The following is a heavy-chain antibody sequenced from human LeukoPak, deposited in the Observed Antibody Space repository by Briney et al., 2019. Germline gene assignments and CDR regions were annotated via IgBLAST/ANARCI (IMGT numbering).Heavy chain of an antibody. J-gene: IGHJ4*02. CDR3: ASRFGYCSGGSCYGDFDY. D-gene: IGHD2-15*01. V-gene: IGHV4-59*08. CDR1: GGSISSYY. Sequence: PSETLSLTCTVSGGSISSYYWSWIRQPPGKGLEWIGYIYYSGSTNYSPSLKSRVTISVDTSKNQFSLKLSSVTAADTAVYYCASRFGYCSGGSCYGDFDYWGQGTLVTVSS. CDR2: IYYSGST.